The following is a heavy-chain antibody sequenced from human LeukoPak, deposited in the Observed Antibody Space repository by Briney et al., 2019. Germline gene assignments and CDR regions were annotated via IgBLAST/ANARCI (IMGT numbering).Heavy chain of an antibody. D-gene: IGHD6-19*01. CDR3: AKDISDTPSGYSSGWYDY. J-gene: IGHJ4*02. Sequence: QAGGSLRLSCAASGFTFSSYAMHWVRQAPGKGLEWVAVISYDGSNKYYADSVKGRFTISRDNSKNTLYLQMNSLRAEDTAVYYCAKDISDTPSGYSSGWYDYWGQGTLVTVSS. CDR2: ISYDGSNK. V-gene: IGHV3-30-3*01. CDR1: GFTFSSYA.